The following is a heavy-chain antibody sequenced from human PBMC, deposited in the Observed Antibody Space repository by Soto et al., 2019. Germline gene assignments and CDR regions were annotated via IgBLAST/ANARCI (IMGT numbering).Heavy chain of an antibody. CDR2: IYHSGST. CDR1: GGSISSSNW. V-gene: IGHV4-4*02. Sequence: SETLSLTCAVSGGSISSSNWWSWVRQPPGKGLEWIGEIYHSGSTNYNPSLKSRVTISVDKSKNQFSLKLSSVTVADTAVYYCARTYSSGLDDAFDIWGQGTMVTVSS. J-gene: IGHJ3*02. D-gene: IGHD3-22*01. CDR3: ARTYSSGLDDAFDI.